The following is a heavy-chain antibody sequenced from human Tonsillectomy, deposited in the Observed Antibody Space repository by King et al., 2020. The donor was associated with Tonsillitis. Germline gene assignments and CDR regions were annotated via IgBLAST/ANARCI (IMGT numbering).Heavy chain of an antibody. D-gene: IGHD6-19*01. V-gene: IGHV4-59*08. CDR3: ARQTGYRSGWYPY. CDR2: IDYSGST. CDR1: GGYISSYD. J-gene: IGHJ4*02. Sequence: VQLQESGPGLVKPSETLSLTCTVSGGYISSYDWSWIRPPPGKGLEWIGYIDYSGSTNYNPTHKKRVTIAVDTSKNQFSLKLSSVTAAHTAVYYCARQTGYRSGWYPYWGQGTLVTVSS.